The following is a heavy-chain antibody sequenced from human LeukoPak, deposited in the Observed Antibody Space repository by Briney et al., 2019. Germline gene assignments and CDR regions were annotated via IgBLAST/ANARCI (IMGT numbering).Heavy chain of an antibody. J-gene: IGHJ4*02. D-gene: IGHD1-1*01. V-gene: IGHV3-30*04. Sequence: PGRSLRLSCAASGFTFSSYAMHWVRQAPGKGLEWVAVIPYDGSNKYYADSVKGRFTISRDNSKNTLYLQMNSLRAEDTAVYYCARASLDRNDQDYWGQGTLVTVSS. CDR3: ARASLDRNDQDY. CDR1: GFTFSSYA. CDR2: IPYDGSNK.